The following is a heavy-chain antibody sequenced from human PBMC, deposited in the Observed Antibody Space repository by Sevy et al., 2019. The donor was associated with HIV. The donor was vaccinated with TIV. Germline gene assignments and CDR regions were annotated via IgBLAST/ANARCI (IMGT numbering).Heavy chain of an antibody. CDR2: IYPGDSDT. J-gene: IGHJ6*02. CDR1: GYRFTDYW. D-gene: IGHD1-1*01. CDR3: ARGARGTLPSYYYYPMDV. Sequence: GESLKISCKASGYRFTDYWICWVRQMPGKGLEWMGIIYPGDSDTTYSPSFQGQVTISVDKSLNTTYLQWSSLKASDTAIFYCARGARGTLPSYYYYPMDVWGQGTTVTVSS. V-gene: IGHV5-51*01.